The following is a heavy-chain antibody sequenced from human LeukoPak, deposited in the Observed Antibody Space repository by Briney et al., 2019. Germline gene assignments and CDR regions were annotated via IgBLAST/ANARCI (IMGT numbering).Heavy chain of an antibody. D-gene: IGHD5-18*01. CDR3: ARGGSTYGYFDY. J-gene: IGHJ4*02. V-gene: IGHV3-53*01. CDR1: GFTFSSYG. Sequence: GGSLRLSCAASGFTFSSYGIHWVRQAPGKGLEWVSVFYRGGSTYYADSVKGRFTISRDNSKNTLYLQMNSLRAEDTAVYYCARGGSTYGYFDYWGQGTLVTVSS. CDR2: FYRGGST.